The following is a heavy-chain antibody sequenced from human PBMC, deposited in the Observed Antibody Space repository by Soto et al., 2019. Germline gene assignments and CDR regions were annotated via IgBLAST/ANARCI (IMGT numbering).Heavy chain of an antibody. J-gene: IGHJ4*02. CDR2: IWYDGSNK. V-gene: IGHV3-33*01. Sequence: PGGSLRLSCAASGFTISSYGMHWVRQAPGKGLEWVAVIWYDGSNKYYADSVKGRFTISRDNSKNTLYLQMNSLRAEDTAVYYCARDRYSYGPYFDYWGQGTLVTVSS. D-gene: IGHD5-18*01. CDR1: GFTISSYG. CDR3: ARDRYSYGPYFDY.